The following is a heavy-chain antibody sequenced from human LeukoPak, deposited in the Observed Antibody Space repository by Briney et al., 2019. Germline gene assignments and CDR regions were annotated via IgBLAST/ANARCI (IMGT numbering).Heavy chain of an antibody. CDR1: GGSISSDY. Sequence: SETLSLTCTVSGGSISSDYWSWIRQPPGKGLEWIGYIYYSGSTNYNPSLKSRVTISVDTSKNQFSLKLNSVTAADTAVYYCARDSGGWYRWFDPWGQGTLVTVSS. CDR3: ARDSGGWYRWFDP. D-gene: IGHD6-19*01. J-gene: IGHJ5*02. V-gene: IGHV4-59*01. CDR2: IYYSGST.